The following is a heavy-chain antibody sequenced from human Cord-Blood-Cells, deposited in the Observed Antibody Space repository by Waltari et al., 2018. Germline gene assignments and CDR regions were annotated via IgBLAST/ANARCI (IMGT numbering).Heavy chain of an antibody. CDR3: ARDRDAFDI. Sequence: EFQLWRSGGGWVKPGGSRGPSGPPSGSTSVSYGRNWVRQAPGKGLEWVSSISSSSSYIYYADSVKGRFTISRDNAKNSLYLQMNSLRAEDTAVYYCARDRDAFDIWGQGTMVTVSS. CDR2: ISSSSSYI. CDR1: GSTSVSYG. V-gene: IGHV3-21*01. J-gene: IGHJ3*02.